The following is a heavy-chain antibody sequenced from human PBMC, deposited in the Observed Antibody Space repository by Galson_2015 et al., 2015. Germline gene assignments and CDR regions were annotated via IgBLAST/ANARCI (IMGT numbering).Heavy chain of an antibody. V-gene: IGHV3-74*01. CDR3: VRDGGDCFAPLH. CDR2: ISPHGTDR. CDR1: GFTFSNYW. J-gene: IGHJ1*01. Sequence: SLRLSCAVSGFTFSNYWMNWVRQVPGKGLVWVSRISPHGTDRAYADPVKGRFTISRDNTKNKVYLQMNNLRVEDTAVYFCVRDGGDCFAPLHCGQGTLVVVSS. D-gene: IGHD2-21*02.